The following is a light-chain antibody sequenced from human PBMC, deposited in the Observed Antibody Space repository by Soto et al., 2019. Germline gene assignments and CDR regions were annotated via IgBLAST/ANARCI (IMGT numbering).Light chain of an antibody. CDR1: SSNIGSNY. V-gene: IGLV1-47*01. CDR2: RNN. CDR3: AAWDDSLSGVV. Sequence: QSVLTQPPSASGTPGQRVTISCSGSSSNIGSNYVSWYQQLPGTAPKLLIYRNNQRPSGVPDRFSGSKSGTSASLAISGLRSEDEADDYCAAWDDSLSGVVFGGGTKVTVL. J-gene: IGLJ2*01.